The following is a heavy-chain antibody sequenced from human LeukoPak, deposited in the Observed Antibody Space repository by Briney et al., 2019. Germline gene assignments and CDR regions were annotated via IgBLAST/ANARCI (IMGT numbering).Heavy chain of an antibody. J-gene: IGHJ4*02. Sequence: ASVNVSFTASGYAFTGYYMHWVRQAPGQGLGWMGWINPNSGGTNYAQKFQGRVTMTRDTSISTAYMELSRLRSDDTAVYYCATATVTTVALFDYWGQGTLVTVSS. CDR1: GYAFTGYY. D-gene: IGHD4-17*01. V-gene: IGHV1-2*02. CDR3: ATATVTTVALFDY. CDR2: INPNSGGT.